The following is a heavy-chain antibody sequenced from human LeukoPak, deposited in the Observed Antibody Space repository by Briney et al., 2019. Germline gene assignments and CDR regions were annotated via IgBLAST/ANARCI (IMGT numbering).Heavy chain of an antibody. Sequence: PGGSLRLSCAASGFTFSSYAMSWVRQAPGKGLEWVSAISGGGAGTYYADSVRGRFTISRDNSRNTLYLQMNSLRAEDTAVYYCAKVGHWNWGGVFDYWGQGTLVTVSS. CDR3: AKVGHWNWGGVFDY. V-gene: IGHV3-23*01. J-gene: IGHJ4*02. CDR2: ISGGGAGT. CDR1: GFTFSSYA. D-gene: IGHD1-7*01.